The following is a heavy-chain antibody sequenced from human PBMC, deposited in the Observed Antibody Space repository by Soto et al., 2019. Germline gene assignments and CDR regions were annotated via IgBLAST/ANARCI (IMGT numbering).Heavy chain of an antibody. Sequence: QLQLQESGPGLVKPSETLSLTCTVSGGSISSSNNYWGWIRQPPGKGLESIGSIFYGGTTYYNPSLKSRVTISVDMSKNQFSLKLSSVTAADTAVYYCARRLYGGWFDPWGQGTLVTVSS. D-gene: IGHD3-16*01. CDR3: ARRLYGGWFDP. V-gene: IGHV4-39*01. J-gene: IGHJ5*02. CDR2: IFYGGTT. CDR1: GGSISSSNNY.